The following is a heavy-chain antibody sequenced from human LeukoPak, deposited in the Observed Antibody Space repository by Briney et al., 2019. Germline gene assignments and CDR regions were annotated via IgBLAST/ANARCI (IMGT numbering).Heavy chain of an antibody. Sequence: GGSLRLSCAASGFTFSSHAMTWVRQAPGKGLEWVSGISGSDGSTYYADSVVGRFTISRDNSKSTLYLQMNSLRADDTAIYYCARDQYDSCSAYGFDYWGRGTLVTVSS. CDR1: GFTFSSHA. V-gene: IGHV3-23*01. D-gene: IGHD3-3*01. CDR3: ARDQYDSCSAYGFDY. J-gene: IGHJ4*02. CDR2: ISGSDGST.